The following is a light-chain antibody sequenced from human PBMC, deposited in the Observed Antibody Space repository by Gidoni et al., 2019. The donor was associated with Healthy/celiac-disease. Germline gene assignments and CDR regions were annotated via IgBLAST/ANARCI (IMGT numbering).Light chain of an antibody. CDR2: WAS. CDR1: QSVLYSSNNKNY. J-gene: IGKJ5*01. V-gene: IGKV4-1*01. CDR3: QQYYSTPIT. Sequence: DIVMTQSPDSLAVSLGERATINCKSSQSVLYSSNNKNYLAWYQQKPGQPPKLLIYWASTRESGVTDRFSGSGSGTDFTLTISSLQAEDVAVYYCQQYYSTPITFGQXTRLEIK.